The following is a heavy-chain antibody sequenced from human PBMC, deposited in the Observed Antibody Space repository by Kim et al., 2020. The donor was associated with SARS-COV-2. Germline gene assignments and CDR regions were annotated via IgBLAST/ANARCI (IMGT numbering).Heavy chain of an antibody. D-gene: IGHD5-12*01. V-gene: IGHV3-53*01. Sequence: GGSLRLSCASSGFTVSAAHMAWVRQTPEKGLEWVSIIWKGGGSVYTDSLKGRFTNSRDISKNTLLLQMNSLVAENTAVYYCARDPQDGYGHFDLWGHGTPVTVSS. CDR1: GFTVSAAH. CDR2: IWKGGGS. CDR3: ARDPQDGYGHFDL. J-gene: IGHJ4*01.